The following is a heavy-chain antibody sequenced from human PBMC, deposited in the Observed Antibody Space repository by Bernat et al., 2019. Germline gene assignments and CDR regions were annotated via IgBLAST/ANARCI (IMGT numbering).Heavy chain of an antibody. J-gene: IGHJ6*02. CDR1: GFTFRNYG. V-gene: IGHV3-30*02. CDR3: AKDGSRGIQLGEVGTLGMDV. Sequence: QVQLVESGGGVVQPGGSLRLSCAASGFTFRNYGMHWVRQTPTKGLEWVAFTRYDGDNKYYLDSVKGRFTISRDNSKYTLYLKMNSLRTEDTAVDYCAKDGSRGIQLGEVGTLGMDVWGQGTTVTVSS. D-gene: IGHD3-16*01. CDR2: TRYDGDNK.